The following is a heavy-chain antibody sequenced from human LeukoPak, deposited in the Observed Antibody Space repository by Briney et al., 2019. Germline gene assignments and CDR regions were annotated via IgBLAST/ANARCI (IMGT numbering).Heavy chain of an antibody. Sequence: ASVKVSCKASGYTFTSYGISWVRQAPGQGLEWMGWISAYNDNTNYAQKLQGRVTMTTDTSTSTAYMELRSLRSDDTAVYYCARDSSSWYLVNWFDPWGQGTLVTVSS. D-gene: IGHD6-13*01. CDR3: ARDSSSWYLVNWFDP. V-gene: IGHV1-18*01. CDR2: ISAYNDNT. CDR1: GYTFTSYG. J-gene: IGHJ5*02.